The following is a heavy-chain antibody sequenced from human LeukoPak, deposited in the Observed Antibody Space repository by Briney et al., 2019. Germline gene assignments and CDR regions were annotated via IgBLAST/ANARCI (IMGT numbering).Heavy chain of an antibody. CDR3: AIGLGGTYSGYY. D-gene: IGHD1-26*01. CDR1: GDSVSSNSAT. Sequence: SQTLSLTCDISGDSVSSNSATWNWIRQSPSRGLEWLGRTYYRSKWYNDYAVSVKSRMTINPDTPKNQFSLQLNSVTPEDTAVYYCAIGLGGTYSGYYWGQGTLVTVSS. J-gene: IGHJ4*02. V-gene: IGHV6-1*01. CDR2: TYYRSKWYN.